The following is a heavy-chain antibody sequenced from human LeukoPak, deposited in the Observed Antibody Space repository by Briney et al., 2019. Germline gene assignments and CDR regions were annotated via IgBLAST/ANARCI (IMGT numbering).Heavy chain of an antibody. CDR2: INPSGGST. Sequence: ASVKVSCKASGYTFTGYYMHWVRQAPGQGLEWMGIINPSGGSTSYAQKFQGRVTMTRDTSTSAVYMELSSLRSEDTAVYYCARPSKGGVVTTEFDYWGQGTLVTVSS. V-gene: IGHV1-46*01. CDR3: ARPSKGGVVTTEFDY. D-gene: IGHD3-3*01. CDR1: GYTFTGYY. J-gene: IGHJ4*02.